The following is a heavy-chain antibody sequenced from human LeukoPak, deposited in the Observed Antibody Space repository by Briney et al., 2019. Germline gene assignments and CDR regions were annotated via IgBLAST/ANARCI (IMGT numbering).Heavy chain of an antibody. CDR1: GGSISSYY. CDR3: ARMAAAKSAALDY. CDR2: IYYSGST. D-gene: IGHD6-13*01. J-gene: IGHJ4*02. V-gene: IGHV4-59*01. Sequence: NSSETLSLTCTVSGGSISSYYWSWIRQPPGKGLEWIGYIYYSGSTNYNPSLKSRVTISVDTSKNQFSLKLSSVTAADTAVYYCARMAAAKSAALDYWGQGTLVTVSS.